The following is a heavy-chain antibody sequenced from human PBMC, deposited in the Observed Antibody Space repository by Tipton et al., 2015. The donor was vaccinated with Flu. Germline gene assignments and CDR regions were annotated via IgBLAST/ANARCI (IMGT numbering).Heavy chain of an antibody. CDR3: ARRVGVSQYSSGWYGSFDY. Sequence: TLSLTCAVSGYSISSGYYWGWIRQPPGKGLEWIGSIYYSGSTYYNPSLKSRVTISVDTSKNQFSLKLSSVTAADTAVYYCARRVGVSQYSSGWYGSFDYWGQGTLVTVSS. CDR2: IYYSGST. D-gene: IGHD6-19*01. V-gene: IGHV4-38-2*01. J-gene: IGHJ4*02. CDR1: GYSISSGYY.